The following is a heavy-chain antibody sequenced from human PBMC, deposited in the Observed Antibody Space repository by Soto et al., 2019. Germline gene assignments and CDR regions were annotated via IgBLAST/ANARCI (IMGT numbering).Heavy chain of an antibody. CDR3: AREGRFLEEAEGYYYYYGMDV. V-gene: IGHV4-30-2*01. CDR2: IYHSGST. CDR1: GGSISSGGYS. D-gene: IGHD3-3*01. Sequence: SETLSLTCAVSGGSISSGGYSWSWIRQPPGKGLEWIGYIYHSGSTYYNPSLKSRVTISVDRSKNQFSLKLSSVTAADTAVYYCAREGRFLEEAEGYYYYYGMDVWGQGTTVTVS. J-gene: IGHJ6*02.